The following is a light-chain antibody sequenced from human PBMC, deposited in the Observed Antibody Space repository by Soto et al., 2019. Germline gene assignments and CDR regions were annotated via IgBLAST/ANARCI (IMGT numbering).Light chain of an antibody. CDR2: GAS. Sequence: ETVLTQSPGTLSLSPGETATLSRRASQTVTTNYLAWYQQKPDQAPRLLIYGASSRATGIPDRFSGSGSGTDFTLTISRLEPEDFAVYYCQQYWSSVFTFGQGTKLEIK. CDR1: QTVTTNY. V-gene: IGKV3-20*01. CDR3: QQYWSSVFT. J-gene: IGKJ2*01.